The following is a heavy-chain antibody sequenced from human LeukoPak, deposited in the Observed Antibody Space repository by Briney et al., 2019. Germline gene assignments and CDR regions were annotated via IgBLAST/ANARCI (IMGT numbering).Heavy chain of an antibody. V-gene: IGHV4-34*01. D-gene: IGHD6-6*01. CDR1: GGSFSGYY. J-gene: IGHJ4*02. CDR3: ARRRAARRTFDY. CDR2: INHSGST. Sequence: SETLSLTCAVYGGSFSGYYWSWIRQPLGKGLEWIGEINHSGSTNYNPSLKSRVTISVDTSKNQFSLKLSSVTAADTAVYYCARRRAARRTFDYWGQGTLVTVSS.